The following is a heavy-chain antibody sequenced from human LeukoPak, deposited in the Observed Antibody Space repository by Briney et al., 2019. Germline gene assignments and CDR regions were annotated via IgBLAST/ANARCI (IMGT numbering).Heavy chain of an antibody. CDR2: INHNGSVN. Sequence: GGSLRLSCAASGFTFSSYWMNWARQAPGKGLEWVASINHNGSVNYYVDSVKGRFTISRDNAKNSLYLQTSSLRAEDTAVYFCARDAHYDFWSGYYSTWPLGYWGQGTLVTVSS. V-gene: IGHV3-7*03. J-gene: IGHJ4*02. D-gene: IGHD3-3*01. CDR3: ARDAHYDFWSGYYSTWPLGY. CDR1: GFTFSSYW.